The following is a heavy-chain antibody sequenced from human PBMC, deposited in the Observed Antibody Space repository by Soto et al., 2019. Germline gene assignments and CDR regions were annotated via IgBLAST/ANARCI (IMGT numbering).Heavy chain of an antibody. CDR2: INHSGST. Sequence: SETLSLTCAVYGGSVSGYYWSWIRQPQGKGREWIGEINHSGSTDYNPSLKSRVTISVDTSKNQFALKLSSVTAADTAGYYCAREVLLWFGGENWFDPWGQGTLVTVSS. CDR3: AREVLLWFGGENWFDP. V-gene: IGHV4-34*01. CDR1: GGSVSGYY. D-gene: IGHD3-10*01. J-gene: IGHJ5*02.